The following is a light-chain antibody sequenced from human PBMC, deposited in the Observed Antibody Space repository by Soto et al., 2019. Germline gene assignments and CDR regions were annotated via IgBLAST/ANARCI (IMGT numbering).Light chain of an antibody. CDR1: QSVSSSY. CDR2: GAS. V-gene: IGKV3-20*01. Sequence: EIVLTPSPGTLSLSPVERATLSCGASQSVSSSYLAWYQQKPGQAPRLLIYGASSRATGIPDRFSGSGSGTDFTLTISRLEPEDFAVYYCQQYGSSPPITFGQGTRLEI. J-gene: IGKJ5*01. CDR3: QQYGSSPPIT.